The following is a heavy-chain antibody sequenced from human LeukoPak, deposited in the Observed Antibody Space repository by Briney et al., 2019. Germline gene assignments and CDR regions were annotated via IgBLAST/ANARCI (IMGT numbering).Heavy chain of an antibody. CDR2: INPNSGGT. CDR1: GYTFTGYY. D-gene: IGHD3-9*01. CDR3: ALLRYFDWPRVGWFDP. J-gene: IGHJ5*02. V-gene: IGHV1-2*02. Sequence: ASVKVSCKASGYTFTGYYMHWVRQAPGQGLEWMGWINPNSGGTNYAQKFQGRVTMTRDTSISTAYMELSRLRSDDTAVYYCALLRYFDWPRVGWFDPWGQGTLVTVSS.